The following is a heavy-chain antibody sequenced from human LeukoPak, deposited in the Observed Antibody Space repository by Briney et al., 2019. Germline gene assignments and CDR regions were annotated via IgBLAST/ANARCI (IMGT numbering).Heavy chain of an antibody. CDR3: ARVRKYSGYYSWYFDL. D-gene: IGHD5-12*01. J-gene: IGHJ2*01. Sequence: PSETLSLTCAVYGGSFSGYYWSWIRQPPGKGLEWIGEINHRGSTNYNPSLKSRVTISVDTSKNQFSLKLSSVTAADTAVYYCARVRKYSGYYSWYFDLWGRGTLVTVSS. CDR1: GGSFSGYY. CDR2: INHRGST. V-gene: IGHV4-34*01.